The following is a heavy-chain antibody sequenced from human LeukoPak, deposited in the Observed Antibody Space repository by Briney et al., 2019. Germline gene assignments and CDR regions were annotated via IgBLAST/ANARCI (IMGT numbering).Heavy chain of an antibody. J-gene: IGHJ4*02. V-gene: IGHV1-46*01. D-gene: IGHD3-22*01. CDR3: ARVEGKYYYDSSGYYLYEYFDY. Sequence: ASVKVSCKASGYTFTSYYMHWVRQAPGQGLEWMGIINPSGGSTSYAQKFQGRVTMARDTSTSTVYMELSSLRSEDTAVYYCARVEGKYYYDSSGYYLYEYFDYWGQGTLVTVSS. CDR2: INPSGGST. CDR1: GYTFTSYY.